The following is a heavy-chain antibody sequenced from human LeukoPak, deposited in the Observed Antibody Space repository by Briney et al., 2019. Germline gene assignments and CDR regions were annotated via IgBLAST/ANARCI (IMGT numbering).Heavy chain of an antibody. J-gene: IGHJ5*02. D-gene: IGHD5-24*01. V-gene: IGHV4-34*01. CDR3: ARGGGGGYKHWFDP. CDR2: INHSGST. Sequence: SETLSLTCAVYGGSFSGYYWSWIRQPPGKGLEWIGEINHSGSTNYNPSLKSRVTISVDTSKNQFSLKLSSVTAADTAVYYCARGGGGGYKHWFDPWGQGTLVTVSS. CDR1: GGSFSGYY.